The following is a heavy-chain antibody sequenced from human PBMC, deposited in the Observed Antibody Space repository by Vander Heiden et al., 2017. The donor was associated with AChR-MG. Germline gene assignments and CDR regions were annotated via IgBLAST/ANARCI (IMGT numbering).Heavy chain of an antibody. J-gene: IGHJ6*02. Sequence: QVQLQESGPGLVKPSQTLSLTCTVSGGSISSGGYYWSWIRQHPGKGLEWIGYIYYSGSTYYNPSLKSRVTISVDTSKNQFSLKLSSVTAADTAVYYCARDSADYGDYAYYYYGMDVWGQGTTVTVSS. CDR3: ARDSADYGDYAYYYYGMDV. CDR2: IYYSGST. D-gene: IGHD4-17*01. V-gene: IGHV4-31*03. CDR1: GGSISSGGYY.